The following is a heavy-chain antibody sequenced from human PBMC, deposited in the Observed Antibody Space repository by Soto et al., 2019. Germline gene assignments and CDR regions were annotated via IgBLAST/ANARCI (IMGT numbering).Heavy chain of an antibody. CDR2: IIPILGIA. V-gene: IGHV1-69*02. CDR1: GGTFSSYT. J-gene: IGHJ4*02. D-gene: IGHD5-12*01. CDR3: ARHRRYCRYDLPSY. Sequence: QVQLVQSGAEVKKPGSSVKVSCKASGGTFSSYTISWVRQAPGQGLEWMGRIIPILGIANYAQKFQGRVTITADKSTSTADMELSSLRSEATAVYYCARHRRYCRYDLPSYCVQGTLVTVSS.